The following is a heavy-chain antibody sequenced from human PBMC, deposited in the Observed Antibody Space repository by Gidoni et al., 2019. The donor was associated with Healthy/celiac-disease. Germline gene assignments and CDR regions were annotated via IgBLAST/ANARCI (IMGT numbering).Heavy chain of an antibody. CDR3: AKALRITMIVVVTNYFDY. Sequence: EVQLLESGGGLVQPGGSLRLSCAASGFTFSSYAMSWVRQAPGKGLEWVSAISGSGGSTYYADSVKGRFTISRDNSKNTLYLQMNSLRAEDTAVYYCAKALRITMIVVVTNYFDYWGQGTLVTVSS. CDR1: GFTFSSYA. D-gene: IGHD3-22*01. V-gene: IGHV3-23*01. J-gene: IGHJ4*02. CDR2: ISGSGGST.